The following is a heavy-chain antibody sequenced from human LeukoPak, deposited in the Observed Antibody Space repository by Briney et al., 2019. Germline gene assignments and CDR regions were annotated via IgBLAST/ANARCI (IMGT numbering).Heavy chain of an antibody. V-gene: IGHV3-21*01. D-gene: IGHD3-16*01. Sequence: PGGSLRLSCAASGFTFSSYAMTWVRQAPGKGLEWVSSISSSSSYIYYADSVKGRFTISRDNAKNSLYLQMNSLRAEDTAVYYCARTPGTYYGRFDYWGQGTLVTVSS. J-gene: IGHJ4*02. CDR2: ISSSSSYI. CDR3: ARTPGTYYGRFDY. CDR1: GFTFSSYA.